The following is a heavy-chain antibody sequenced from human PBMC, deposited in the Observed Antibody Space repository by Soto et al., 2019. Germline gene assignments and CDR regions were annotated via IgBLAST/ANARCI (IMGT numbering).Heavy chain of an antibody. J-gene: IGHJ4*02. D-gene: IGHD2-15*01. V-gene: IGHV3-48*01. CDR3: ARVPSGGWPYFFDS. Sequence: PGGSLRLSCAASGFTLSNYVMNWVRQAPGKGLEWISCIGSSSVTIFHADSVKGRFTISRDSAKNSLYLQMNSLRAEDKAMYYWARVPSGGWPYFFDSWGLEPLFTVSS. CDR1: GFTLSNYV. CDR2: IGSSSVTI.